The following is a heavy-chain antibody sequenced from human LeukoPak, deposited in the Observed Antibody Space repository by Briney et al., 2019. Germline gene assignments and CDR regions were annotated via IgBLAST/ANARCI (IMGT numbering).Heavy chain of an antibody. CDR3: ATTSRITMVRGVMRAFDI. CDR2: INTNTGNP. Sequence: ASVKVSCKASGYTFTSYAMNWVRQAPGQGLEWMGWINTNTGNPTYAQGFTGRFVFSLDTSVSTAYLQISSLKAEDTAVYYCATTSRITMVRGVMRAFDIWGQGTMVTVS. D-gene: IGHD3-10*01. J-gene: IGHJ3*02. V-gene: IGHV7-4-1*02. CDR1: GYTFTSYA.